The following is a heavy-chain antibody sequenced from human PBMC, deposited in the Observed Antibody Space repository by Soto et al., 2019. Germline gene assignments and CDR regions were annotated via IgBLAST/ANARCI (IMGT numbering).Heavy chain of an antibody. CDR2: IYYSGST. CDR3: AGGLLRGPLHY. J-gene: IGHJ4*02. V-gene: IGHV4-31*03. D-gene: IGHD3-3*01. Sequence: SETLSLTYTVSGGSISSGGYYWSWIRQHPGKGLEWIGYIYYSGSTYYNPSLKSRVTISVDTSKNTLYLQMNSLRAEDTAVYYCAGGLLRGPLHYCGPGTLVTVSS. CDR1: GGSISSGGYY.